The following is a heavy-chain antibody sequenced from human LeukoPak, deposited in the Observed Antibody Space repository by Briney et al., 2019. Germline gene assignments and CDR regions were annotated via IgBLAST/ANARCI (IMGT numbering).Heavy chain of an antibody. V-gene: IGHV1-46*01. Sequence: ASVKVSCKASGYTFTSYYMHWVRQAPGQGLEWMGIINPSGGSTSYAQKFQGRVTMTRDTSTSTVYMELSSLRSEDTAVYYCARPGAHSSSWYDDDRKNWFDPWGQGTLVTVSS. D-gene: IGHD6-13*01. CDR3: ARPGAHSSSWYDDDRKNWFDP. CDR2: INPSGGST. J-gene: IGHJ5*02. CDR1: GYTFTSYY.